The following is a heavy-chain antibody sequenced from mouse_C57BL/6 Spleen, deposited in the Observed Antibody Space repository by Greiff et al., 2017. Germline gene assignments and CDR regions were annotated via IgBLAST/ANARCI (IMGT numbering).Heavy chain of an antibody. D-gene: IGHD2-3*01. CDR1: GFTFSDYG. CDR2: ISSGSSTI. Sequence: EVQLVESGGGLVKPGGSLKLSCAASGFTFSDYGMHWVRQAPEKGLEWVAYISSGSSTIYYADTVKGRFTISRDNAKNTLFLQMTSLRSEDTAMYYCARMGGLLRWYFDVWGTGTTVTVSS. V-gene: IGHV5-17*01. J-gene: IGHJ1*03. CDR3: ARMGGLLRWYFDV.